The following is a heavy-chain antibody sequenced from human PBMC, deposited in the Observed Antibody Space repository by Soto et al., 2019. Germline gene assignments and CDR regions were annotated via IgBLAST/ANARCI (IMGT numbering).Heavy chain of an antibody. CDR3: AARDGYRKTPFDY. D-gene: IGHD5-12*01. J-gene: IGHJ4*02. CDR2: IIPIFGTA. CDR1: GGTFSSYA. Sequence: ASVKVSCKASGGTFSSYAISWVRQAPGQGLEWMGGIIPIFGTANYAQKFQGRVTITADESTSTAYMELSSLRSEDTAVYYCAARDGYRKTPFDYWGQGTLVTVSS. V-gene: IGHV1-69*13.